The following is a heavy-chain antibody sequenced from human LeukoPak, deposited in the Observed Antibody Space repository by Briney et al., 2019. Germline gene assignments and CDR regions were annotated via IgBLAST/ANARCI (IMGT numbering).Heavy chain of an antibody. V-gene: IGHV4-39*01. J-gene: IGHJ4*02. CDR1: GGSISSSSYY. CDR2: IYYSGST. Sequence: SETLSLTCTVSGGSISSSSYYWGWIRQPPGKGLEWIGSIYYSGSTYYNPSLKSRVTISVDTSKNQFSLKLSSVTAADTAVYYCARGRKAGYSGYDWNDYWGQGTLVTVSS. CDR3: ARGRKAGYSGYDWNDY. D-gene: IGHD5-12*01.